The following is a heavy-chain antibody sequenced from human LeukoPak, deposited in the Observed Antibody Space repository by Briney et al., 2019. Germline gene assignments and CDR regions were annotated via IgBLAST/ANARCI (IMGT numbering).Heavy chain of an antibody. D-gene: IGHD3-3*01. J-gene: IGHJ5*02. Sequence: ASVKVSCKASGYTFTSYYMHWVRQAPGQGLEWMGIINPSGGSTSYAQKFQGRVTMTRDTSMSTVYMELSSLRSEDTAVYYCARGGITIFGVVKVWFDPWGQGTLVTVSS. V-gene: IGHV1-46*01. CDR3: ARGGITIFGVVKVWFDP. CDR1: GYTFTSYY. CDR2: INPSGGST.